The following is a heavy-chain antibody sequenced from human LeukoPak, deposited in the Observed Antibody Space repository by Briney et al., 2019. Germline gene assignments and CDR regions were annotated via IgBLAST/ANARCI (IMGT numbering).Heavy chain of an antibody. D-gene: IGHD6-19*01. CDR2: ISSSSSYI. J-gene: IGHJ4*02. Sequence: PGGSLRLSCAASGFTFSSYWMNWVRQAPGKGLEWVSSISSSSSYIYYADSVKGRFTISRDNAKNSLYLQMNSLRAEDTAVYYCASVAVAGIEGFDYWGQGTLVTVSS. V-gene: IGHV3-21*01. CDR1: GFTFSSYW. CDR3: ASVAVAGIEGFDY.